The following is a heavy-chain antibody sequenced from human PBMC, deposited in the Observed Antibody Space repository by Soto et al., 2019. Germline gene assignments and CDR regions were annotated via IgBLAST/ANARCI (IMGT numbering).Heavy chain of an antibody. CDR3: ARAVGSWRYYFDY. CDR1: GFTFSTYW. Sequence: PGGSLRLSCAASGFTFSTYWMRWVRQPPGKGLVWVSRINNDGSSTTYADSVKGRSTISRDNAKNTLYLQMNSLRAEDTAVYYCARAVGSWRYYFDYWGQGTVVTVSS. CDR2: INNDGSST. D-gene: IGHD6-13*01. V-gene: IGHV3-74*01. J-gene: IGHJ4*02.